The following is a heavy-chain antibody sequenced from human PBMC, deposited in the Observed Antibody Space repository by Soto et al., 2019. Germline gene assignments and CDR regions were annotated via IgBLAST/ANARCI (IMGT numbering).Heavy chain of an antibody. J-gene: IGHJ4*02. D-gene: IGHD3-9*01. CDR1: GFTFSSYS. Sequence: GGSLRLSCAASGFTFSSYSMNWVRQAPGKGLEWVSSISSSSSYIYYADSVKGRFTISRDNAKNSLYLQMNSLRAEDTAVYYCAIGLRLYFDWFDWGQETLVTVSS. CDR2: ISSSSSYI. CDR3: AIGLRLYFDWFD. V-gene: IGHV3-21*01.